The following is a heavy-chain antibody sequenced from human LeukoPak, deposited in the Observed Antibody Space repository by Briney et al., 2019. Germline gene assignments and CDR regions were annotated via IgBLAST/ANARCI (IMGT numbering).Heavy chain of an antibody. V-gene: IGHV4-34*01. CDR2: INHSGST. CDR3: ARLDCSSTSCRFGP. CDR1: GGSISSYY. Sequence: PSETLSLTCTVSGGSISSYYWSWIRQPPGKGLEWIGEINHSGSTNYNPSLKSRVTISVDTSKNQFSLKLSSVTAADTAVYYCARLDCSSTSCRFGPWGQGTLVTVSS. J-gene: IGHJ4*02. D-gene: IGHD2-2*01.